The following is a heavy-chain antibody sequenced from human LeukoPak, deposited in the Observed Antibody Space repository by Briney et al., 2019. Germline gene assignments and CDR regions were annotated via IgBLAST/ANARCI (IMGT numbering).Heavy chain of an antibody. CDR3: AILAVAVPFDY. V-gene: IGHV3-20*04. Sequence: GGSLRLSCAASGFTFGDYGVSWVRQTPGKGLEWVSGINWNGGSTGYADSVKGRFTISRDNSKNTLYLQMNSLRAEDTAVYYCAILAVAVPFDYWGQGTLVTVSS. D-gene: IGHD6-19*01. CDR1: GFTFGDYG. CDR2: INWNGGST. J-gene: IGHJ4*02.